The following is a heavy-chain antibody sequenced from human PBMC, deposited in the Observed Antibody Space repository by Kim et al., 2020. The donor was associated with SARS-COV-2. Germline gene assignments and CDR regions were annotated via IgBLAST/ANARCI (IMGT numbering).Heavy chain of an antibody. CDR2: IWYDGSNK. D-gene: IGHD3-22*01. CDR1: GFTFSSYG. J-gene: IGHJ4*02. CDR3: ARDMYYYDSSGYYYAYYFDY. V-gene: IGHV3-33*08. Sequence: GGSLRLSCAASGFTFSSYGMHWVRQAPGKGLEWVAVIWYDGSNKYYADSVKGRFTISRDNSKNTLYLQMNSLRAEDTAVYYCARDMYYYDSSGYYYAYYFDYWGQGTLVTVSS.